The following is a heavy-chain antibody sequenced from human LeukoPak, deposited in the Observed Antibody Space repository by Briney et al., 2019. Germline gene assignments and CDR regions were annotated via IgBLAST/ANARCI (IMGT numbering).Heavy chain of an antibody. Sequence: GRSLRLSCAASGFTFSSYGIHWVRQAPGKGLEWVAVISYDGSNKYYADSVKGRFTISRDNSKNTLYLQMNSLRAEDTAVYYCAKDALLWFGELLYGPPQYYYYGMDVWGQGTTVTVSS. CDR2: ISYDGSNK. CDR1: GFTFSSYG. V-gene: IGHV3-30*18. D-gene: IGHD3-10*01. CDR3: AKDALLWFGELLYGPPQYYYYGMDV. J-gene: IGHJ6*02.